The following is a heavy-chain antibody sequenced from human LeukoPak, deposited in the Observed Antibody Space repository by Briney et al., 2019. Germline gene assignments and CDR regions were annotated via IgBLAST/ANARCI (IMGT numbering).Heavy chain of an antibody. V-gene: IGHV3-23*01. CDR1: GFTFNTYV. J-gene: IGHJ1*01. D-gene: IGHD3-3*01. CDR3: ARDLPKISIFGAFQH. Sequence: PVGSLRLSCAPSGFTFNTYVMSWGRQAPGTGLEWVSPISASGDSTYYADAVKGRFTISREKSKNTLDLQMNSLRAEDTAVYYCARDLPKISIFGAFQHWGQGALVSVSS. CDR2: ISASGDST.